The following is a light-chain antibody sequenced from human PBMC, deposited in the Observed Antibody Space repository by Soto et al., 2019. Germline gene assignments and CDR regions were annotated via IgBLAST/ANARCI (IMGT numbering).Light chain of an antibody. CDR2: DVS. CDR3: QQYHSYYPWT. J-gene: IGKJ1*01. CDR1: QNIERW. Sequence: DIQMTQSPSTLSASVGDRVTITCRASQNIERWLAWYQQKPGKAPKLLLYDVSSLESGVPSRFSGSGSGTDFSLTIASLQPDDSATYYCQQYHSYYPWTFGQGTKVDIK. V-gene: IGKV1-5*01.